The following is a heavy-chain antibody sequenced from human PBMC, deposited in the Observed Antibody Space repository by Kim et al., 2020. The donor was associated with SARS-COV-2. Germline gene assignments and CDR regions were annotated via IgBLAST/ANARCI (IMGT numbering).Heavy chain of an antibody. CDR1: GFTFSSYA. J-gene: IGHJ4*02. CDR3: AKSYYDSSGYNTVVESYHGIDD. V-gene: IGHV3-23*01. Sequence: GGSLRLSCAASGFTFSSYAMNWVRQAPGKGLEWVSAIRGSGGSTYYADSVKGRFTISRDNSKNTLYLQMNSLRAEDTAVYYCAKSYYDSSGYNTVVESYHGIDDWGQGTLVTVSS. D-gene: IGHD3-22*01. CDR2: IRGSGGST.